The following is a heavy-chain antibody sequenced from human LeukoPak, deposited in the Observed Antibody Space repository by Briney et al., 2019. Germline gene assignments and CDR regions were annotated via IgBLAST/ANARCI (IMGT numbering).Heavy chain of an antibody. CDR2: ISWNSGSI. CDR3: ARDTTYDILTGYFDY. CDR1: GFTFDDYA. J-gene: IGHJ4*02. V-gene: IGHV3-9*01. D-gene: IGHD3-9*01. Sequence: GGSLRLSCAASGFTFDDYAMHWVRQAPGKGLEWVSGISWNSGSIGYADSVKGRFTISRDNAKNSLYLQMNSLRAEDTALYYCARDTTYDILTGYFDYWGQGTLVTVSS.